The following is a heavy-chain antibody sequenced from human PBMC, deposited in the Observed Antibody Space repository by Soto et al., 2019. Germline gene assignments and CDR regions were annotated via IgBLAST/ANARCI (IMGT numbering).Heavy chain of an antibody. CDR3: ARQIYDSDTGPNFQYYFDS. V-gene: IGHV5-10-1*01. D-gene: IGHD3-22*01. CDR1: GYSFAGYW. J-gene: IGHJ4*02. Sequence: GESLKISCKGSGYSFAGYWITWVRQKPGKGLEWMGRIDPSDSQTYYSPSFRGHVTISVTKSITTVFLQWSSLRASDTAMYYCARQIYDSDTGPNFQYYFDSWGQGTPPTVSS. CDR2: IDPSDSQT.